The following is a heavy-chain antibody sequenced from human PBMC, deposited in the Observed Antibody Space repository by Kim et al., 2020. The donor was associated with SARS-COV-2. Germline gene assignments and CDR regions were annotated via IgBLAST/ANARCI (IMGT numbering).Heavy chain of an antibody. J-gene: IGHJ6*02. V-gene: IGHV1-2*06. D-gene: IGHD2-2*02. CDR3: ARDCSSTSCYTRNLLGLYYYGMDV. CDR2: INPNSGGT. Sequence: ASVKVSCKASGYTFTGYYMHWVRQAPGQGLEWMGRINPNSGGTNYAQKFQGRVTMTRDTSISTAYMELSRLRSDDTAVYYCARDCSSTSCYTRNLLGLYYYGMDVWGQGTTVTVSS. CDR1: GYTFTGYY.